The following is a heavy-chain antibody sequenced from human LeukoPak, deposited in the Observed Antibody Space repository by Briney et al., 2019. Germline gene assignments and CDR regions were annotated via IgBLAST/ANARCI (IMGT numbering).Heavy chain of an antibody. D-gene: IGHD2-15*01. CDR1: GFTFSSYA. V-gene: IGHV3-30-3*01. Sequence: GGSLRLSCAASGFTFSSYAMHWVRQAPGRRLEWVAVMSYDGTNIFYSGSVKGRFTISRDNSKNTLFLQMNSLRAEDTAVYYCARDRESSSKGHFDYWGQGTLVTVSS. CDR3: ARDRESSSKGHFDY. J-gene: IGHJ4*02. CDR2: MSYDGTNI.